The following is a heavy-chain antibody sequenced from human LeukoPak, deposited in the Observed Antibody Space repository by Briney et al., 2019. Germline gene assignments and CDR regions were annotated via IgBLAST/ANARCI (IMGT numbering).Heavy chain of an antibody. CDR3: SRARGYTYGSAYYFDY. CDR1: GFTFNNYA. J-gene: IGHJ4*02. CDR2: VSTSGDNTDYTDAT. Sequence: GGSLRLSCAASGFTFNNYAMTWVRQAPGKGREWVSTVSTSGDNTDYTDATYYADPVKGRFTISTDSSKNTVYLQMNSLRAKDTAVYYCSRARGYTYGSAYYFDYWGQGTLVTVSS. D-gene: IGHD5-18*01. V-gene: IGHV3-23*01.